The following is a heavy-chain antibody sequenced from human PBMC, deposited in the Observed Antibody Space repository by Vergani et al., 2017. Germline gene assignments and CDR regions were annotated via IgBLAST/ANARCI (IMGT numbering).Heavy chain of an antibody. V-gene: IGHV3-21*01. J-gene: IGHJ5*02. CDR1: GFTFSSYS. Sequence: EVQLVESGGGLVKPGGSLRLSCAASGFTFSSYSMNWVRQAPGKGLEWVSSISSSSSYIYYADSVKGRFTISRDNAKNSLYLQMYSLRAEDTAVYYCARDEITGTYNWFDPWGQGTLVTVSS. CDR2: ISSSSSYI. D-gene: IGHD1-7*01. CDR3: ARDEITGTYNWFDP.